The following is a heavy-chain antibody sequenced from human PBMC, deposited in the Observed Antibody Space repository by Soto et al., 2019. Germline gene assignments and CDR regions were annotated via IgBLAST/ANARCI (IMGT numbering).Heavy chain of an antibody. CDR2: INAGNGNT. J-gene: IGHJ4*02. CDR1: GYTFSSYA. Sequence: QVQLVQSGAEEKKPGASVKVSCKASGYTFSSYAIHWVRRAPGQGLEWMGWINAGNGNTKDSQKFQGRVTITRDTSASTAYMELNSLGCEDTAVYYCARVDGTYWGQGTLVTVSS. CDR3: ARVDGTY. V-gene: IGHV1-3*05. D-gene: IGHD1-26*01.